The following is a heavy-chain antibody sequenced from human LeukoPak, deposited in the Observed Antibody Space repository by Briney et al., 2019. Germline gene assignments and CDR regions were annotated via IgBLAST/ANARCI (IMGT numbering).Heavy chain of an antibody. D-gene: IGHD5-12*01. CDR1: GYSISSGYY. Sequence: SETLSLTCTVSGYSISSGYYWGWIRQPPGKGLEWIGSIYHSGSTYYNPSLKSRVTISVDTSKNQFSLKLSSVTAAGTAMYYCARSGSGYLRYYFDYWGQGILVTVSS. CDR2: IYHSGST. V-gene: IGHV4-38-2*02. J-gene: IGHJ4*02. CDR3: ARSGSGYLRYYFDY.